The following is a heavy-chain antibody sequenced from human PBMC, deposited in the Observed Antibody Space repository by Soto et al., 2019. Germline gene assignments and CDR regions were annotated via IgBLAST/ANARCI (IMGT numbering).Heavy chain of an antibody. CDR3: ARDPLGLCSGGSCYPWEGHFDY. CDR2: ISYDGSNK. Sequence: QVQLVESGGGVVQPGRSLRLSCAASGFTFSSYAMHWVRQAPGKGLEWVAVISYDGSNKYYADSVKGRFTISRDNSKNTLYLQMNSLRAEDTAVYYCARDPLGLCSGGSCYPWEGHFDYWGQGTLVTVSS. V-gene: IGHV3-30-3*01. J-gene: IGHJ4*02. CDR1: GFTFSSYA. D-gene: IGHD2-15*01.